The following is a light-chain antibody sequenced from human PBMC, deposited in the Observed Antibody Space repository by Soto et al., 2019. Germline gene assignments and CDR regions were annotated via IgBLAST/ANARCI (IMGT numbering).Light chain of an antibody. CDR3: QEYTIWRLFT. J-gene: IGKJ5*01. CDR2: GAS. V-gene: IGKV3-15*01. Sequence: EIVVTQSPATLSVSPGDTATLSCRASQSVDINLAWYQQTPGQAPRLLIYGASTSATGIPARFSGSGSGTEFTLTVSSLQSEEFAVDYCQEYTIWRLFTVGQGTRLDI. CDR1: QSVDIN.